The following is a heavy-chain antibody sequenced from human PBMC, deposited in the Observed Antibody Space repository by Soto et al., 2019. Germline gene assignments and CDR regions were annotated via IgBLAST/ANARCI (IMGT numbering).Heavy chain of an antibody. Sequence: SETLSLTCTVSGGSISNFYWSWIRQPPGKGLEWIGYISYSGNTNYNPSLKSRVSISVDTSKNQLSLNLTSVTAADTAVYYCARAQMVLCRSYFDSWGEGPPPTVSS. J-gene: IGHJ4*02. CDR2: ISYSGNT. CDR1: GGSISNFY. D-gene: IGHD2-8*01. CDR3: ARAQMVLCRSYFDS. V-gene: IGHV4-59*01.